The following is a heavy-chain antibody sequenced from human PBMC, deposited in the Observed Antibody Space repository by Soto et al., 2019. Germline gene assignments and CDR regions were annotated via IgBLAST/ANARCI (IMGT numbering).Heavy chain of an antibody. Sequence: PGWSLRLSCAASGFTFSSYAMHWFRQAPGKGLEWVAVISYDGSNKYYADSVKGRFTISRDNSKNTLYLQMNSLRAEDTAVYYCAASPASIVVVVADTFDYWGQGTLVTVSS. J-gene: IGHJ4*02. CDR1: GFTFSSYA. D-gene: IGHD2-15*01. CDR3: AASPASIVVVVADTFDY. V-gene: IGHV3-30-3*01. CDR2: ISYDGSNK.